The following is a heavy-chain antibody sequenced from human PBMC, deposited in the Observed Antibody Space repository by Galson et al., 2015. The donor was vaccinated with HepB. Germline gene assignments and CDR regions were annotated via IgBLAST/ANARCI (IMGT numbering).Heavy chain of an antibody. CDR2: ISGDGSDK. Sequence: FLRLSCAASGFTFSSTFSDYAMHWVRLAPGPGLEWVAVISGDGSDKYSSDSVRGRCIIARDKSRNTMYLQMNSLRVEETGVYYCARARKYYYSSGTSQEYFKYGMDVWGRGTTVTVSS. V-gene: IGHV3-30-3*01. CDR1: GFTFSSTFSDYA. D-gene: IGHD3-10*01. CDR3: ARARKYYYSSGTSQEYFKYGMDV. J-gene: IGHJ6*02.